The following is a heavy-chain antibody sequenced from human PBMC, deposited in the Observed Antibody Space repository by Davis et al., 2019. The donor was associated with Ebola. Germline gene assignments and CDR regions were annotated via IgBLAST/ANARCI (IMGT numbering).Heavy chain of an antibody. J-gene: IGHJ4*02. D-gene: IGHD1-7*01. Sequence: GGSLRLSCAASGFTFSSYSMNWVRQAPGKGLEWVSSISSSSSYIYYADSVKGRFTISRDNSKNTLYLQMNSLRAEDTAVYYCAKLELGGYWGQGTLVTVSS. CDR2: ISSSSSYI. V-gene: IGHV3-21*01. CDR3: AKLELGGY. CDR1: GFTFSSYS.